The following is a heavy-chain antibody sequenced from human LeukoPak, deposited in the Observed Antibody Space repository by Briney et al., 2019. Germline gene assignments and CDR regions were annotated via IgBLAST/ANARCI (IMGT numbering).Heavy chain of an antibody. J-gene: IGHJ6*03. D-gene: IGHD1-1*01. V-gene: IGHV1-8*03. CDR3: ARGVLTTPYYYYYMDV. CDR2: MNPNSGNT. Sequence: ASVNVSCKASGYPFTSYDINWVRQATGQGLEWMGWMNPNSGNTGYAQKFQGRVTITRNTSITTAYMELSSLISEHTAVYFCARGVLTTPYYYYYMDVWGKGTTVTVSS. CDR1: GYPFTSYD.